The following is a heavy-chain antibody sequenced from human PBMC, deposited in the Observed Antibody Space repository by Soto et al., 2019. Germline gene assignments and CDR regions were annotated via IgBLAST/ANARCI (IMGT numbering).Heavy chain of an antibody. CDR1: GFTFSSYA. CDR3: AKDRSNYDSSGYSTYYFDY. Sequence: GGSLRLSCAASGFTFSSYAMSWVRQAPGKGLEWVSAISGSGGSTYYADSVKGRFTISRDNSKNTLYLQMNSLRAEDTAVYYCAKDRSNYDSSGYSTYYFDYWGQGTLVTVSS. J-gene: IGHJ4*02. D-gene: IGHD3-22*01. V-gene: IGHV3-23*01. CDR2: ISGSGGST.